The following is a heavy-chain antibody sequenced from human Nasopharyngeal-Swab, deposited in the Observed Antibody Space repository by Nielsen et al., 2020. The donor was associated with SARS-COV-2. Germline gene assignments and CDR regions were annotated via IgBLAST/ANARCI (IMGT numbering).Heavy chain of an antibody. J-gene: IGHJ6*02. V-gene: IGHV5-10-1*01. CDR1: GYSFTSYW. Sequence: KVSCKGSGYSFTSYWISWVRQMPGNGLEWMGRIDPSDSYTNYSPSFQGHVTISADKSISTAYLQWSSLKASDTAMYYCAASRGPGSYYYGSGDQSMDVWGQGTTVTVSS. CDR3: AASRGPGSYYYGSGDQSMDV. D-gene: IGHD3-10*01. CDR2: IDPSDSYT.